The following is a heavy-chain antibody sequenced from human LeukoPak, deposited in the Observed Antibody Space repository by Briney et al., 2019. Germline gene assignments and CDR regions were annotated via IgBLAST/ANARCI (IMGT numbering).Heavy chain of an antibody. CDR2: IYYSGST. V-gene: IGHV4-39*01. CDR3: ARHGTISSESYFDY. J-gene: IGHJ4*02. Sequence: SETLSLTCTVSGGSISSSTYYWGWIRQPPGKGLEWIGNIYYSGSTNYNPSLKSRVTISVDTSKNQFSLKLSSVTAADTAVYYCARHGTISSESYFDYWGQGALVTVSS. D-gene: IGHD1-14*01. CDR1: GGSISSSTYY.